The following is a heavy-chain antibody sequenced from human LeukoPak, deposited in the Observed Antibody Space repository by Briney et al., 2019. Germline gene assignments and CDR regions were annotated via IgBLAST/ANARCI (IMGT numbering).Heavy chain of an antibody. D-gene: IGHD2-2*01. CDR3: AGGSRGSYYYYYMDV. CDR2: FNTDGSST. CDR1: GFTFSSYW. Sequence: PGGSLRLSCAASGFTFSSYWVHWVRQAPGKGLVWVSRFNTDGSSTSYADSVKGRFTISRDNAKNTLYLQMNSLRAEDTAVYYCAGGSRGSYYYYYMDVWGKGTTVTVSS. V-gene: IGHV3-74*01. J-gene: IGHJ6*03.